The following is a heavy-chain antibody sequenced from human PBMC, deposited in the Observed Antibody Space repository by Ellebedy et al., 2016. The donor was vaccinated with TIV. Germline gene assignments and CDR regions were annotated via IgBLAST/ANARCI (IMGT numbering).Heavy chain of an antibody. CDR1: GFTFSSDA. CDR2: ISYDGSNK. CDR3: ARVYYGMDV. Sequence: GESLKISCAASGFTFSSDAMHWVRQAPGKGLEWVAVISYDGSNKYYADSVKGRFTISRDNAKNSLYLQMNSLRAEDTAVYYCARVYYGMDVWGQGTTVTVSS. V-gene: IGHV3-30-3*01. J-gene: IGHJ6*02.